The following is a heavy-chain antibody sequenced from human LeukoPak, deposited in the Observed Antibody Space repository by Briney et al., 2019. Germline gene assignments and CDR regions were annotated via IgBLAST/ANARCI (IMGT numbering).Heavy chain of an antibody. Sequence: ASVTVSCKASEGTFSSYAISWVRQAPGQGLEWMGGIIPIFGTANYAQKFQGRVTITADESTSTAYMELSSLRSEDTAVYYCARAGVEMATISDFDYWGQGTLVTVSS. CDR1: EGTFSSYA. J-gene: IGHJ4*02. CDR3: ARAGVEMATISDFDY. V-gene: IGHV1-69*13. D-gene: IGHD5-24*01. CDR2: IIPIFGTA.